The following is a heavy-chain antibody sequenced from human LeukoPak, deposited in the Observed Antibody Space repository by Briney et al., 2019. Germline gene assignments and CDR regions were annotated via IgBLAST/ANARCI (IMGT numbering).Heavy chain of an antibody. Sequence: GGSLRLSCAASGFTFSSYSMNWVRQAPGKGLEWVSSISSSSSYIYYADSVKGRFTISRDNAKNSLYLQMNSLRAEDTAVYYCARDRRLYYYGSGTKTTWGQGTLVTVSS. V-gene: IGHV3-21*01. CDR1: GFTFSSYS. D-gene: IGHD3-10*01. J-gene: IGHJ4*02. CDR3: ARDRRLYYYGSGTKTT. CDR2: ISSSSSYI.